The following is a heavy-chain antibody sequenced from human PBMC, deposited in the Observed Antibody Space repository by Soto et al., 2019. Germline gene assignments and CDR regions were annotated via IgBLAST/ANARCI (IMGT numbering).Heavy chain of an antibody. CDR2: INHSGST. Sequence: QVQLQQWGAGLLKPSETLSLTCAVYGGSFSGYYWSWIRQPPGKGLEWIGEINHSGSTNYNPSLKSRVTISVDPSKNQFPLKLSSVTAADTAVYYCARDYYDSSGRPTIDYWGQGTLVTVSS. J-gene: IGHJ4*02. CDR1: GGSFSGYY. D-gene: IGHD3-22*01. V-gene: IGHV4-34*01. CDR3: ARDYYDSSGRPTIDY.